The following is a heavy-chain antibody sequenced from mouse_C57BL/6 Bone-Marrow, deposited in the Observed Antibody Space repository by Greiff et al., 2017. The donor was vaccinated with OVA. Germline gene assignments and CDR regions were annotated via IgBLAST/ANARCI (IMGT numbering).Heavy chain of an antibody. D-gene: IGHD1-1*01. J-gene: IGHJ4*01. V-gene: IGHV4-1*01. CDR3: ARPFITTVVAPYAMDY. CDR1: GIAFSSYW. Sequence: EVQLLESGGGLVQPGGSLKLSCAASGIAFSSYWMSWVRRAPGKGLEWIGEINPDSSTINYAPSLKDKFIISRDNAKNTLYLQMSKVRSEDTALYYCARPFITTVVAPYAMDYWGQGTSVTVSS. CDR2: INPDSSTI.